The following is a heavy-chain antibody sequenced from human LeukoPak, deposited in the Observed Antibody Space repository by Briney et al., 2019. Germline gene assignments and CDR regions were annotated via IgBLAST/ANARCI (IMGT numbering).Heavy chain of an antibody. J-gene: IGHJ4*02. CDR3: ATDGAYELLPFDS. D-gene: IGHD3-3*01. Sequence: SETLSLTCTVSGGSISSYYWSWIRQPPGKGLEWIGHIYNSGSTNYNPSLESRVNISVDTSKNQFSLKLTCVTGADTAGHYWATDGAYELLPFDSWGQGTLVTVSS. CDR1: GGSISSYY. V-gene: IGHV4-59*12. CDR2: IYNSGST.